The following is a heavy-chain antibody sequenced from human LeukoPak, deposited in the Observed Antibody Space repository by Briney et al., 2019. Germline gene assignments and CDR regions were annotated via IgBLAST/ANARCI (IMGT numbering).Heavy chain of an antibody. CDR2: IYHTGSA. CDR3: ARYCTSTTCILRGFDY. V-gene: IGHV4-38-2*01. CDR1: GYSFTSGHY. Sequence: SETPSLTCSVSGYSFTSGHYWGWIRQPPGKGLEWTANIYHTGSAHYNPSLKSRVTISVDTSKNQFSLKLSSVTAADTAVYYCARYCTSTTCILRGFDYWGQGTLVTVSS. D-gene: IGHD2-2*01. J-gene: IGHJ4*02.